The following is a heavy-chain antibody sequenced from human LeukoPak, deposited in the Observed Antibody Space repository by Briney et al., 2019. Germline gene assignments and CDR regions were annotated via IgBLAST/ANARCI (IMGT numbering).Heavy chain of an antibody. CDR1: GVTLKKYC. Sequence: GGSLRLSCAASGVTLKKYCLHCVPDAPEGGLVWVLRVDTDGSGTIYADSVKGRFTVSRDNAKNTLYLQRISLRAEDTAVYYCARGGYSSGLDYWGQGILVTVSS. CDR3: ARGGYSSGLDY. D-gene: IGHD6-19*01. J-gene: IGHJ4*02. CDR2: VDTDGSGT. V-gene: IGHV3-74*01.